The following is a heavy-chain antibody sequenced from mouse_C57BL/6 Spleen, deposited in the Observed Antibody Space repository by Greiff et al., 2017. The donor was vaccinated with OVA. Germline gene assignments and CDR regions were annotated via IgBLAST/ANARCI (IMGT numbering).Heavy chain of an antibody. CDR2: FYPGSGSI. CDR1: GYTFTEYT. D-gene: IGHD2-1*01. CDR3: ARHEDRNYLFAY. V-gene: IGHV1-62-2*01. J-gene: IGHJ3*01. Sequence: VMLVESGAELVKPGASVKLSCKASGYTFTEYTIHWVKQRSGQGLEWIGWFYPGSGSIKYNEKFKDKATLTADKSSSTVYMELSRLTSEDSAVYFCARHEDRNYLFAYWGQGTLVTVSA.